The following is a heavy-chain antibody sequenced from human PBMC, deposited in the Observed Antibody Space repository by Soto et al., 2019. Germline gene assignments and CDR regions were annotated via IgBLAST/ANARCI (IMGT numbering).Heavy chain of an antibody. J-gene: IGHJ4*02. D-gene: IGHD1-7*01. Sequence: GGSLRLSCAVPGGIFHGYGMHWVRQAPGKGLEWVAIIRFDGSNEEYADSVKGRFTISRDNSKNALYLQMNTLGAEDTAVYYCARDGIGGTVFRGYLDYWGRGTVVTVSS. CDR3: ARDGIGGTVFRGYLDY. CDR2: IRFDGSNE. CDR1: GGIFHGYG. V-gene: IGHV3-33*01.